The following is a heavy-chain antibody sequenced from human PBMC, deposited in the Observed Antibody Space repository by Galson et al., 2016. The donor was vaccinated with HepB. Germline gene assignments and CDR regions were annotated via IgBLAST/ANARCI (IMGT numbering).Heavy chain of an antibody. CDR2: IGTAGDT. CDR1: GFIFSSYD. Sequence: SLRLSCAASGFIFSSYDMHWVRQATGKGLEWVSAIGTAGDTNYPGSVKGRFTITRENAKNSLHLQMNSLRADDTAVYYCARAPYCSTNNCYRYFDYSGQGTLVTVSA. J-gene: IGHJ4*02. D-gene: IGHD2-2*01. V-gene: IGHV3-13*01. CDR3: ARAPYCSTNNCYRYFDY.